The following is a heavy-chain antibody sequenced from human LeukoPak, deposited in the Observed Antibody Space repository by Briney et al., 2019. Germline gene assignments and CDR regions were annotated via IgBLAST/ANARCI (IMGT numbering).Heavy chain of an antibody. CDR2: TVSEIDGGTT. V-gene: IGHV3-15*04. CDR1: GFTFNYAW. Sequence: GGSLRLSCAASGFTFNYAWMSWVRQVPGKGLEWVGQTVSEIDGGTTDYATPVKGRFTISRDDSKSTLYLQMNSLKIENTAVYYCTTDEDWNYARKDVWGQGATVIVSS. CDR3: TTDEDWNYARKDV. J-gene: IGHJ6*02. D-gene: IGHD1-7*01.